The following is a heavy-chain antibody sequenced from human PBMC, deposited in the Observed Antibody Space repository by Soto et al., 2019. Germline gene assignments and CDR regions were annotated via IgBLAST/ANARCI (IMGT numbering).Heavy chain of an antibody. Sequence: PGGSLRLSCAASGFTFSSYGMHWVRQAPGKGLEWVAVIWYDGSNKYYADSVKGRFTISRDNSKNTLYLQMNSLRAEDTAVYYCAREYTMVRGVIARASTSFDYWGQGTLVTVSS. D-gene: IGHD3-10*01. CDR3: AREYTMVRGVIARASTSFDY. CDR2: IWYDGSNK. CDR1: GFTFSSYG. V-gene: IGHV3-33*01. J-gene: IGHJ4*02.